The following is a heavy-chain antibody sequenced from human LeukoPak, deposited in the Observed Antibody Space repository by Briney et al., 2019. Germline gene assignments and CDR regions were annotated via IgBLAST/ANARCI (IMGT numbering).Heavy chain of an antibody. CDR1: GGSISSYY. CDR3: VRGDGNYAFDI. Sequence: SETLSLTCTVSGGSISSYYWSWIRQPPGKGLEWIGYIYYSGSTNYNPSLKSRVTISVDTSKNQFSLKLSSVTAADTAVYHCVRGDGNYAFDIGGRGTMATVSS. J-gene: IGHJ3*02. V-gene: IGHV4-59*01. D-gene: IGHD4-23*01. CDR2: IYYSGST.